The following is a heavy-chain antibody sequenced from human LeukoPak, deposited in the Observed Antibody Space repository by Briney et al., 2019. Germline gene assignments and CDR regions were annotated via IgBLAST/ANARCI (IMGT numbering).Heavy chain of an antibody. CDR2: ISAYNGNT. V-gene: IGHV1-18*01. J-gene: IGHJ3*02. CDR3: ARGPYYYDSSGYYLVVAFDI. D-gene: IGHD3-22*01. CDR1: GYTFTSYG. Sequence: ASVKVSCKASGYTFTSYGITWVRQAPGQGLEWMGWISAYNGNTNYAQKLQGRVTMTTDTSTSTVYMELRSLRSDDTAVYYCARGPYYYDSSGYYLVVAFDIWGQGTMVTVSS.